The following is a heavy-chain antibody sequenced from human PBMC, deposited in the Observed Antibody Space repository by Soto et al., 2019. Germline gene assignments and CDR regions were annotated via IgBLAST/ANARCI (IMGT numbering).Heavy chain of an antibody. Sequence: GGSCVDYCVPWVRKKQGKGLEWMGRIDPSVSQNYYSPSFRGHVTISATKSITTVFLQWSSLRGSDTAMYYCARQIYDSDTGPNFRYDSDSWGQGTPVPVTS. CDR3: ARQIYDSDTGPNFRYDSDS. D-gene: IGHD3-22*01. CDR1: GGSCVDYC. J-gene: IGHJ4*02. V-gene: IGHV5-10-1*01. CDR2: IDPSVSQN.